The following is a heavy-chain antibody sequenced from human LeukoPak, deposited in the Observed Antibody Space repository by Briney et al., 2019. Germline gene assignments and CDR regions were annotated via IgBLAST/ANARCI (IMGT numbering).Heavy chain of an antibody. Sequence: GGSLRLSCAASGFTFSSYSMNWVRQAPGKGLEWVSYISSSSSTIYYADSVKGRFTISRDNAKNSLYLQMNSLRAEDTAVYYCARDGQQLPPSMDVWGKGTTVTISS. CDR2: ISSSSSTI. CDR1: GFTFSSYS. V-gene: IGHV3-48*04. CDR3: ARDGQQLPPSMDV. J-gene: IGHJ6*03. D-gene: IGHD6-13*01.